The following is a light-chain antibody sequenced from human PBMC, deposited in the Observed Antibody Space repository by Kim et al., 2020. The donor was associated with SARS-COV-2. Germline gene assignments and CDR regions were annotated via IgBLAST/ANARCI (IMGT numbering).Light chain of an antibody. Sequence: PDGSVTLSPGSTTGAVTVGHYTYWFRQKHGQPPRSRFYDTRDKHSWSPARFSGSHLGRKAALTLSGAQPEDEAHYYCYLFYRGAWFFGGGTQLTVL. CDR1: TGAVTVGHY. V-gene: IGLV7-46*01. CDR2: DTR. J-gene: IGLJ2*01. CDR3: YLFYRGAWF.